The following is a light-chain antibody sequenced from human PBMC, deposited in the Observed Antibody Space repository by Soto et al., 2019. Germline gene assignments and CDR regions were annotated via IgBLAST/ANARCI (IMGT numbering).Light chain of an antibody. Sequence: DIQMTQSPSTLSASVGDTISITCRSFQTISNYLNWYQQQPGKAPKLLIYAASSLQSGVPSRFSGSGSGTDFTLTISSLQPEDFATYYCQQCYSSPLTFGGGTKV. J-gene: IGKJ4*01. CDR2: AAS. CDR1: QTISNY. V-gene: IGKV1-39*01. CDR3: QQCYSSPLT.